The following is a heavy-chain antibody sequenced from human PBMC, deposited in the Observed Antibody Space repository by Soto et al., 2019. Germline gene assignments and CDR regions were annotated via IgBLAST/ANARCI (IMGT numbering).Heavy chain of an antibody. CDR1: GFTVTDIY. CDR3: ARDPRYCSVGSCSIMGAAFDI. Sequence: EVQLVESGGGLVQPGGSLRLSCVASGFTVTDIYMNWVRQAPGKGLEWVSVIYKDFTDYADFVRGRFSVSTDTSKNALYLQRDNLRAEDAAVYYCARDPRYCSVGSCSIMGAAFDIWGQGAMVTVSS. CDR2: IYKDFT. J-gene: IGHJ3*02. D-gene: IGHD2-15*01. V-gene: IGHV3-66*01.